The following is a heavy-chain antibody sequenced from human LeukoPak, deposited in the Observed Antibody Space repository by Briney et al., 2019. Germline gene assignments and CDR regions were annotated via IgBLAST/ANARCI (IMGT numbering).Heavy chain of an antibody. CDR3: AKDATAVVGTVYMDV. CDR2: ISNFGDII. J-gene: IGHJ6*03. CDR1: GFTFSNYE. Sequence: GGSLRLSCAASGFTFSNYEMNWVRKAPGRGLEWISHISNFGDIIHYADSVEGRFTISRDNAKNSLYLQMDSLRAEDTAVYYCAKDATAVVGTVYMDVWGKGTTVTISS. D-gene: IGHD6-13*01. V-gene: IGHV3-48*03.